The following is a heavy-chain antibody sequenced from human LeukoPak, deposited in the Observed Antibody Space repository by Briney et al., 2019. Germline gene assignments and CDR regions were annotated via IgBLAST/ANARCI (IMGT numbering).Heavy chain of an antibody. D-gene: IGHD3-22*01. V-gene: IGHV1-24*01. CDR3: APILINTYYYDSSGSAFDI. CDR2: FDPEDGET. J-gene: IGHJ3*02. Sequence: ASVKVSCKVSGYTLTELSMHWVRQAPGKGLEWMGGFDPEDGETIYAQKFQGRVTMTEDTSTDTAYMELSSLRSEDTAVYCCAPILINTYYYDSSGSAFDIWGQGTMVTVSS. CDR1: GYTLTELS.